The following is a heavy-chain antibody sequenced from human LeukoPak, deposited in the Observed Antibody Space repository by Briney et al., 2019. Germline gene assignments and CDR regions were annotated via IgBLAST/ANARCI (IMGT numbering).Heavy chain of an antibody. CDR1: GYTFTSYG. CDR3: ARAKAAGTSWSDY. D-gene: IGHD6-13*01. J-gene: IGHJ4*02. V-gene: IGHV1-18*01. Sequence: ASVKDSCKASGYTFTSYGISWVRQAPGQELEWMGWISAYNGNTNYAQKLQGRVTMTTDTSTSTAFMELRSLRSDDTAVYYCARAKAAGTSWSDYWGQGTLVTVSS. CDR2: ISAYNGNT.